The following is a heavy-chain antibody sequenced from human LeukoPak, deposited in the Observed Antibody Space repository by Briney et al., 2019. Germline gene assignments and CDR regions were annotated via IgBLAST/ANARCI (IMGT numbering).Heavy chain of an antibody. J-gene: IGHJ4*02. CDR3: ARRNSVTQGLDN. V-gene: IGHV3-72*01. CDR1: GGSISSSSYY. CDR2: IRNKANSYTT. Sequence: LSLTCTVSGGSISSSSYYWGWIRQAPGEGLEWIGRIRNKANSYTTEYAASVKGRFTVSRDDSKNSLFLQMNSLESEDTAVYYCARRNSVTQGLDNWGQGTLVTVSS. D-gene: IGHD5/OR15-5a*01.